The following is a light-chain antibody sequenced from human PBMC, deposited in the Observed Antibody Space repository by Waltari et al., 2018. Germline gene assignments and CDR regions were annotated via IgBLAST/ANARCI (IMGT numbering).Light chain of an antibody. V-gene: IGKV2-28*01. Sequence: DIVMTQSPLSLPVTPGEPASISCRSSQSLLHSNGYNYLDWYLQKPGQSPQLLIYLGSNRASGVPDRFSGSGAGTDFTLNISRVEAEDVGVYYCMQALQSPPTFGQGTKLKIK. J-gene: IGKJ2*01. CDR2: LGS. CDR3: MQALQSPPT. CDR1: QSLLHSNGYNY.